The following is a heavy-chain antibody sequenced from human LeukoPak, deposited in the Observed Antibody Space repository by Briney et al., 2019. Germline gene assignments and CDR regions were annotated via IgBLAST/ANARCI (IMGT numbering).Heavy chain of an antibody. CDR1: GDSVSSNNAA. Sequence: SQTLSLTCAISGDSVSSNNAAWNWIRQSPPRGLEWLGRTYYRSKWYNDYAVSVKSRITINPDTSKNQFSLQLNSVTPDDTAVYYCAGEGRLGLGVDYWGQGTLVTVSS. J-gene: IGHJ4*02. D-gene: IGHD3/OR15-3a*01. CDR2: TYYRSKWYN. CDR3: AGEGRLGLGVDY. V-gene: IGHV6-1*01.